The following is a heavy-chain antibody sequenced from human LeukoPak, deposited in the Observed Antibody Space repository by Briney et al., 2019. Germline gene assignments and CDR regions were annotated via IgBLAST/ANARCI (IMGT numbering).Heavy chain of an antibody. CDR2: ISSSGST. Sequence: PSQTLSLTCTVSGDSISSGDYYWSWIRQPAGKGLEWIGRISSSGSTNYNPSLKSRVTISVDTSKNQFSLKLSSVTAADTAVYYCARGRYGYGYDVDNNWFDPWGQGTLVTVSS. CDR1: GDSISSGDYY. D-gene: IGHD5-18*01. J-gene: IGHJ5*02. CDR3: ARGRYGYGYDVDNNWFDP. V-gene: IGHV4-61*02.